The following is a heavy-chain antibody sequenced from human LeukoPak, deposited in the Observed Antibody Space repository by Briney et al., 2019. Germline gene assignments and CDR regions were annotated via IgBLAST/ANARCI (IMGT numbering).Heavy chain of an antibody. J-gene: IGHJ3*02. V-gene: IGHV4-34*01. CDR2: INHSGST. CDR3: ARHKYSSGWPPEGAFDI. CDR1: GGSFSGYY. Sequence: SETLSLTCADYGGSFSGYYWSWILQPPGKGLEWLGEINHSGSTNYNPSLKSRVTISVDTSKNQFSLKLSSVTAADTAVYYCARHKYSSGWPPEGAFDIWGQGTMVTVSS. D-gene: IGHD6-19*01.